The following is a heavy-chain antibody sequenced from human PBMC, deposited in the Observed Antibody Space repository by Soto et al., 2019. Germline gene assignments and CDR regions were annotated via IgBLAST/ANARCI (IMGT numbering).Heavy chain of an antibody. D-gene: IGHD2-21*02. CDR1: GFTFSSYA. J-gene: IGHJ1*01. V-gene: IGHV3-23*01. Sequence: EVQLLESGGGLVQPGGSLRLSCAASGFTFSSYAMSWVRQAPGKGLEWVSAISGSGGSTYYADSVKGRFTISRDNSKNALYLQSNSLRAADTAVYYCANRLQYCGGDCYSIPQYFQRWGQGTLVTVSS. CDR2: ISGSGGST. CDR3: ANRLQYCGGDCYSIPQYFQR.